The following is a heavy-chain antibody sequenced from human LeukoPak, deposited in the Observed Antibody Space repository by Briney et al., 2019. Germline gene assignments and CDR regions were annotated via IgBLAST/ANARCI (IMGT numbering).Heavy chain of an antibody. CDR1: GGSMSSYY. D-gene: IGHD3-10*01. CDR2: IYYTGNT. J-gene: IGHJ4*02. Sequence: SETLSLTCTVSGGSMSSYYWTWIRQPPGKGLEWIGYIYYTGNTNYNPSLKSRVTISADTSKNQFSLKLNPVTAADTAVYYCARLARATVRGDYFDYWGQGNLVTVSS. CDR3: ARLARATVRGDYFDY. V-gene: IGHV4-59*08.